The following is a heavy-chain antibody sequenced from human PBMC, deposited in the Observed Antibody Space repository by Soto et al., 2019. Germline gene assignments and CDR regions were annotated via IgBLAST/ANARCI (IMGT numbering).Heavy chain of an antibody. V-gene: IGHV3-30-3*01. Sequence: QVQLVESGGGVVQPGRSLRLPCAASGFTFSSYAMHWVRQAPGKGLEWVAVISYDGSNKYYADSVKGRFTISRDNSKNTLYLQLNSLRAEDTAVSYCARDRGNGCPPYYYYGMDVWGQGTTVTVSS. D-gene: IGHD3-10*01. CDR1: GFTFSSYA. J-gene: IGHJ6*02. CDR3: ARDRGNGCPPYYYYGMDV. CDR2: ISYDGSNK.